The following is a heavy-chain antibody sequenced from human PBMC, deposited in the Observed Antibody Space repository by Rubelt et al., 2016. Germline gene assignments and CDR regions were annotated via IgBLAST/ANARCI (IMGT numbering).Heavy chain of an antibody. V-gene: IGHV4-34*01. D-gene: IGHD3-3*01. CDR3: ARGDVWSGYYGRYGMDV. CDR2: INPSGNT. Sequence: HVQLQESGPGLLKPSETLSLTCAVYGGSISGYYWSWIRQPPGKGLEWIGEINPSGNTDYNPSLKSRVTISAETSKNQFSLGGGPVTAADTAVYYGARGDVWSGYYGRYGMDVWGQGTTVTVSS. J-gene: IGHJ6*02. CDR1: GGSISGYY.